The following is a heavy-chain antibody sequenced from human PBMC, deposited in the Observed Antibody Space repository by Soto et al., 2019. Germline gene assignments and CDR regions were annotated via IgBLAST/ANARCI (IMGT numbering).Heavy chain of an antibody. J-gene: IGHJ5*02. Sequence: SETLSLTCTFSVGSVSIGDYYWSGIRQPPGKGLEWIGYIYYSGSTNYNPSLKSRVSISLDTSKNQFSLRLTSVTAADTAIYYCARDHDYVWGSHRNWLGLWGQGTTVTVSS. CDR1: VGSVSIGDYY. CDR2: IYYSGST. CDR3: ARDHDYVWGSHRNWLGL. D-gene: IGHD3-16*01. V-gene: IGHV4-61*08.